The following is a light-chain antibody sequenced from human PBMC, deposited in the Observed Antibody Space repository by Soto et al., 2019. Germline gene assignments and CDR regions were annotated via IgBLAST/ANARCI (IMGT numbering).Light chain of an antibody. V-gene: IGLV2-14*01. CDR3: SSYTSSSTVV. J-gene: IGLJ2*01. Sequence: QSALTQPASVSGSPGQSITISCTGTXSDVGGYNYVSWYQQHPGKAPKLMIYDVSNRPSGVSNRFSGSKSGNTASLTISGLQAEDEADYYCSSYTSSSTVVFGGGTKVTVL. CDR1: XSDVGGYNY. CDR2: DVS.